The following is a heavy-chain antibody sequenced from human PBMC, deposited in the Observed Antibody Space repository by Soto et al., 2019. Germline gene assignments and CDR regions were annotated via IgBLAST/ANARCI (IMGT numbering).Heavy chain of an antibody. CDR1: GFTFSSYA. V-gene: IGHV3-30-3*01. CDR2: ISYDGSNK. J-gene: IGHJ5*02. D-gene: IGHD2-15*01. CDR3: ARAGSCSGGSCYALYWFDP. Sequence: QVQLVESGGGVVQPGRSLRLSWAASGFTFSSYAMHWVRRAPGKGLEWVAVISYDGSNKYYADSVKGRFTISRDNSKNTLYLQMNSLRAEDTAVYYCARAGSCSGGSCYALYWFDPWGQGTLVTVSS.